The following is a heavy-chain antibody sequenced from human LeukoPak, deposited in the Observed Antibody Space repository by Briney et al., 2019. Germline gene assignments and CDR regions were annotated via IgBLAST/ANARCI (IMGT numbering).Heavy chain of an antibody. V-gene: IGHV4-38-2*02. Sequence: SETLSLTCTVSGYSISSGYYWGWIRQPPGKGLEWIGSIYHSGSTYYNPSLKSRVTISVDTSKNQFSLKLSSVTAADTAVYYCARVRGYYDSSGYGRYYYYYMDVWGKGTTDTVSS. J-gene: IGHJ6*03. CDR2: IYHSGST. CDR3: ARVRGYYDSSGYGRYYYYYMDV. CDR1: GYSISSGYY. D-gene: IGHD3-22*01.